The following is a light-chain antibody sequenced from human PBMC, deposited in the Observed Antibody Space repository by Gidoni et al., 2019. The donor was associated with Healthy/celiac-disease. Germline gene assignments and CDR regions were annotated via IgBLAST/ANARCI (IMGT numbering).Light chain of an antibody. J-gene: IGLJ2*01. CDR2: EVS. CDR3: SSYAGSNNFDVV. V-gene: IGLV2-8*01. Sequence: QSAPTQPPSASGPPGQSVTISCTGTSSDVGGYNYVSWYQQHPGKSPKLMLYEVSKRPSGVPDRFSGSKSGNTASLTVSGLQAEDEADYYCSSYAGSNNFDVVFGGGTKLTVL. CDR1: SSDVGGYNY.